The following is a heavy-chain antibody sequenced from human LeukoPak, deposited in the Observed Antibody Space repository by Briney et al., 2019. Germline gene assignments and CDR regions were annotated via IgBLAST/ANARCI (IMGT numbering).Heavy chain of an antibody. V-gene: IGHV4-59*08. CDR1: GGSISSYY. Sequence: SETLSLTCTVSGGSISSYYWSWIRQSPGKGLEWIGYIYYSGSTNYNPSLKSRVTISVDTSKNQFSLKLSSVTAADTAVYYCARHSIGYCSSTSCSPYYYGMDVWGQGTTVTVSS. CDR3: ARHSIGYCSSTSCSPYYYGMDV. J-gene: IGHJ6*02. CDR2: IYYSGST. D-gene: IGHD2-2*01.